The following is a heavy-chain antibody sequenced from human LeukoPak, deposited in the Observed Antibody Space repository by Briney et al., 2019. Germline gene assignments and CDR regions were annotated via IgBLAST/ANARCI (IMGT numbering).Heavy chain of an antibody. CDR3: ARGGYCSSTSCSGFDP. CDR1: GDSFSSNSAA. D-gene: IGHD2-2*01. CDR2: TYYRSKWYN. J-gene: IGHJ5*02. V-gene: IGHV6-1*01. Sequence: SQTLSLTCALSGDSFSSNSAAWNWLRQSPSRGLEWLGRTYYRSKWYNDYAVSVKSRITINPDTSKNQFSLQLNSVTPEDTAVYYCARGGYCSSTSCSGFDPWGQGTLVTVSS.